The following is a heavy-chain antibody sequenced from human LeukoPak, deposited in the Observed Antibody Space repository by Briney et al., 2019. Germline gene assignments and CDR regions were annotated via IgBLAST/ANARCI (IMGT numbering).Heavy chain of an antibody. CDR3: ARGQAAQNWFDP. D-gene: IGHD6-6*01. V-gene: IGHV1-8*01. CDR2: MNPNSGNT. Sequence: APVKVSCKASGYTFTSYDINWVRQATGQGLEWMGWMNPNSGNTGYAQKFQGRVTMTRNTSISTAYMELSSLRSEDTAVYYCARGQAAQNWFDPWGQGTLVTVSS. CDR1: GYTFTSYD. J-gene: IGHJ5*02.